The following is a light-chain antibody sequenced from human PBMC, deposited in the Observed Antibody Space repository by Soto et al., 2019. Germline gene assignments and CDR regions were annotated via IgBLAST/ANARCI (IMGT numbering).Light chain of an antibody. CDR2: GVT. V-gene: IGLV2-23*02. J-gene: IGLJ1*01. Sequence: QSALTQPAYVSGSPGQSITISCTGTSSDVGSYNLVSWYQQHPGKAPKFMIYGVTKRPSGVSNRFSGSKSGNTASLTISGLQAEDEADYYCCSYAGSNTYVFGTGTKVTVL. CDR3: CSYAGSNTYV. CDR1: SSDVGSYNL.